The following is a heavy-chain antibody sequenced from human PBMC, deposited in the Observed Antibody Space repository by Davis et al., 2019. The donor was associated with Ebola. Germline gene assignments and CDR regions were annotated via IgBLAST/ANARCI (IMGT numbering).Heavy chain of an antibody. CDR3: AALAATFYYYGMDV. CDR2: ISGSGGST. Sequence: GESLKISCADSVITFSSYAMTWVRQAPGKGLEWVSAISGSGGSTYYADSAKGRFTISRDNAKNSLYLQMNSLRDEDTAVYYCAALAATFYYYGMDVWGQGTTVTVSS. CDR1: VITFSSYA. V-gene: IGHV3-23*01. D-gene: IGHD2-15*01. J-gene: IGHJ6*02.